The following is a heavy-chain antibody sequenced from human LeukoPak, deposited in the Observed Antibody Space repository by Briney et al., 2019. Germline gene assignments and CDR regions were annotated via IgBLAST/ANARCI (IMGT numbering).Heavy chain of an antibody. V-gene: IGHV1-2*02. D-gene: IGHD2-2*01. CDR1: GYTFTGYY. CDR2: INPNSGGT. CDR3: ARALYPDCSSTSCYGGPDY. Sequence: AASVKVSCKASGYTFTGYYMHWVRQAPGQGLEWMGWINPNSGGTNYAQKFQGRVTMTRDTSISTAYMELSRLRSDDTAVCYCARALYPDCSSTSCYGGPDYWGQGTLVTVSS. J-gene: IGHJ4*02.